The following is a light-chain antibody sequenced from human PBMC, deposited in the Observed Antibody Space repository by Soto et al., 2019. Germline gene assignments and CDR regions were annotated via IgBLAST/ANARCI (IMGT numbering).Light chain of an antibody. J-gene: IGKJ2*01. CDR1: QSISSY. CDR3: QHFGSSPPKFT. CDR2: AAS. Sequence: DIQMTQSPSSLSASVGDRVTITCRASQSISSYLNWYQQKPGKAPKLLIYAASSLQSGVPSRFSGSGSGTDFTLTISRLEPEDFAVYYCQHFGSSPPKFTFGLGTKLEIK. V-gene: IGKV1-39*01.